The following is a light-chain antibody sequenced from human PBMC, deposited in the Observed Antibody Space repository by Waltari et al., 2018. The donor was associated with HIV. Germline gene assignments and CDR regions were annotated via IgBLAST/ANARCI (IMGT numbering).Light chain of an antibody. J-gene: IGKJ3*01. Sequence: NVMTPSPATLSALPGEDITAFCRAAGIISGNLACYHLKAGQTPRLLIFGASTRATGVPARFSGSGSGKEFTLTISGLQSDDSGVYCCQHYDSWPLTFGPGTKVDIK. CDR2: GAS. CDR3: QHYDSWPLT. CDR1: GIISGN. V-gene: IGKV3D-15*01.